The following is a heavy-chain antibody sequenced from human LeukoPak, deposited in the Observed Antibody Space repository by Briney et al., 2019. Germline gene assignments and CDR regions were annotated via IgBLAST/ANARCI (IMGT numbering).Heavy chain of an antibody. V-gene: IGHV3-30*18. Sequence: QAGGSLRLSCAASGFTFSTYAMLWVRQAPGKGLEWVSFISYDGINKYYADSVKGRFTISRDNSENTLYLEMNSLRAEDTAVYHCAKKGGDYVSNGKHLDNWGQGTLVTVSS. CDR3: AKKGGDYVSNGKHLDN. CDR1: GFTFSTYA. CDR2: ISYDGINK. D-gene: IGHD3-22*01. J-gene: IGHJ4*02.